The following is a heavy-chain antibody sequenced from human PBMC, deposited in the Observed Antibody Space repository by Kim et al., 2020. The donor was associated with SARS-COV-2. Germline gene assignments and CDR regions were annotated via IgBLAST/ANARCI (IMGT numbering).Heavy chain of an antibody. J-gene: IGHJ6*02. V-gene: IGHV4-39*01. CDR2: IYYSGST. CDR1: GGSISSSSYY. Sequence: SETLSLTCTVSGGSISSSSYYWGWIRQPPGKGLEWIGSIYYSGSTYYNPSLKSRVTISVDTSKNQFSLKLSSVTAADTAVYYCARRTPYYDILTGYYYYGMDVWGQGTTVTVSS. CDR3: ARRTPYYDILTGYYYYGMDV. D-gene: IGHD3-9*01.